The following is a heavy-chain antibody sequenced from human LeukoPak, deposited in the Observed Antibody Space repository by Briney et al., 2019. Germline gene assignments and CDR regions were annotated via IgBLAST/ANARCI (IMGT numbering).Heavy chain of an antibody. D-gene: IGHD2-2*01. CDR1: GGSFSGYY. CDR2: INHSGST. Sequence: KPSETLSLTCAVYGGSFSGYYWSWIRQPPGKVLEWIGEINHSGSTNYNPSLKSRVTISVDTSKNQFSLKLSSVTAADTVVYYCARGFVVVPAAMLAWFDPWGQGTLVTVSS. CDR3: ARGFVVVPAAMLAWFDP. J-gene: IGHJ5*02. V-gene: IGHV4-34*01.